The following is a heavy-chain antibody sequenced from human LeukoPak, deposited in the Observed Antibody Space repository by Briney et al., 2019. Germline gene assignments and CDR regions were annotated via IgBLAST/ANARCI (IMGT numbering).Heavy chain of an antibody. J-gene: IGHJ4*02. V-gene: IGHV4-39*01. CDR2: IYYTGNT. CDR3: ARSAQYYDYVWGSYLCDY. D-gene: IGHD3-16*01. Sequence: PSETLSLTCTVSGGSISSSNSYWGWIRQPPGKGLEWIGSIYYTGNTYYNASLKSRVTISIDTSKNQISLRLTSVTAADTAMYYCARSAQYYDYVWGSYLCDYWGQGTLVTVSS. CDR1: GGSISSSNSY.